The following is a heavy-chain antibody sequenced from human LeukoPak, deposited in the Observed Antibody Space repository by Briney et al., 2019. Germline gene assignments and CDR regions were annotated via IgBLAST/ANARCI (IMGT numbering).Heavy chain of an antibody. Sequence: GSLRLSCAASGVTFSRHAMHWVRQTPGRGLEHVSAISSNGGSTHYAHSVKGRFTISRDNSKNSLYLHMGSLRAEDMAVYYCARDKGSSPRDAFDIWGQGTMVTVSS. CDR2: ISSNGGST. CDR3: ARDKGSSPRDAFDI. D-gene: IGHD3-10*01. V-gene: IGHV3-64*01. CDR1: GVTFSRHA. J-gene: IGHJ3*02.